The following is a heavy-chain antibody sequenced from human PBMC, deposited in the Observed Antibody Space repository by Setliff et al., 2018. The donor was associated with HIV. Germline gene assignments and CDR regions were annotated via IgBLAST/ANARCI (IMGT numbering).Heavy chain of an antibody. V-gene: IGHV3-30*02. CDR1: GFTFRQYG. CDR3: AKHNNVWLYGIDV. CDR2: IGHEGNKK. D-gene: IGHD5-12*01. J-gene: IGHJ6*02. Sequence: GGSLRLSCAASGFTFRQYGMHWVRQAPGKGLEWVAFIGHEGNKKWYGDSVKVRCTISRDNLRNTLFLQMNSLRRDDTAVYYCAKHNNVWLYGIDVWGQGTTVTVSS.